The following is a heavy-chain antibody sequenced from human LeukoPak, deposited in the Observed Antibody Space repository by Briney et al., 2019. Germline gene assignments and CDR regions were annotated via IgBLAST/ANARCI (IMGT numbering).Heavy chain of an antibody. CDR2: NNGDGSTT. V-gene: IGHV3-74*01. CDR1: GFSLSGYW. J-gene: IGHJ4*02. CDR3: ARLGARQMLEY. D-gene: IGHD4-17*01. Sequence: GGSLRLSCVASGFSLSGYWMYWVRQAPGKGLMYISRNNGDGSTTNYADVVKGRFTMSRDNVKNTLYLQMNSLRVEDTAVYYCARLGARQMLEYWGQGTLVTVSS.